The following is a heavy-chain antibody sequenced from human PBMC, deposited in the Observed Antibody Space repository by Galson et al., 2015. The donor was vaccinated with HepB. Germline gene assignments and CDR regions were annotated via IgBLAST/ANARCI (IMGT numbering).Heavy chain of an antibody. CDR3: ARGGPYYYDSSGYYPGGDY. CDR2: ISYDGSNK. D-gene: IGHD3-22*01. Sequence: SLRLSCAASGFTFSSYAMHWVRQAPGKGLEWVAVISYDGSNKYYADSVKGRFTISRDNSKNTLYLQMNSLRAEDTAVYYCARGGPYYYDSSGYYPGGDYWGQGILVTVSS. V-gene: IGHV3-30*04. CDR1: GFTFSSYA. J-gene: IGHJ4*02.